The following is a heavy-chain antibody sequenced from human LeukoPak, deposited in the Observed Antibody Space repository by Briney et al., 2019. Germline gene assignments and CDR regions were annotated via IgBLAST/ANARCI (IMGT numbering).Heavy chain of an antibody. Sequence: ASVKVSCKASGYAFTSYGISWVRQAPGQGLEWMGWISAYNGNTNYAQKLQGRVTMTTDTSTSTAYMELRSLRSDDTAVYYCARDQAHYYDSSGYYRDYWGQGTLVTVSS. CDR1: GYAFTSYG. CDR2: ISAYNGNT. J-gene: IGHJ4*02. V-gene: IGHV1-18*01. CDR3: ARDQAHYYDSSGYYRDY. D-gene: IGHD3-22*01.